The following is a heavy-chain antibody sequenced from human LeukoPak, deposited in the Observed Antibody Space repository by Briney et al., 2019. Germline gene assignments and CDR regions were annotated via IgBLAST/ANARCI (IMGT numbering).Heavy chain of an antibody. J-gene: IGHJ3*02. D-gene: IGHD3-22*01. V-gene: IGHV4-59*01. CDR2: IYYSGST. Sequence: SETLSLTCTVSGVSISSYNWSWIRQPPGKGLEWIGYIYYSGSTNYNPSLKSRVAISVDTSKNQFSLKLSSVTAADTAVYYCARDRNYDSSGGDAFDIWGQGTMVTVSS. CDR3: ARDRNYDSSGGDAFDI. CDR1: GVSISSYN.